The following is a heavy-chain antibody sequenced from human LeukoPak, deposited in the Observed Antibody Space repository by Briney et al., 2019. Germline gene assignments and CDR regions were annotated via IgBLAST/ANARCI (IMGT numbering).Heavy chain of an antibody. Sequence: GESLKISCKGSGYRFTSYGISWVRQAPGQGLEWMGWISAYNGNTNYAQKLQGRVTMTTDTSTSTAYMELRSLRSDDTAVYYCARQRITMVRGSKTGGYYFDYWGQGTLVTVSS. J-gene: IGHJ4*02. CDR2: ISAYNGNT. CDR3: ARQRITMVRGSKTGGYYFDY. D-gene: IGHD3-10*01. V-gene: IGHV1-18*01. CDR1: GYRFTSYG.